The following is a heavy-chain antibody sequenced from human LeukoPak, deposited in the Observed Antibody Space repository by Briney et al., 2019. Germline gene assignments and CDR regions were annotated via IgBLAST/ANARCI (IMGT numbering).Heavy chain of an antibody. D-gene: IGHD4-17*01. CDR3: ARTGVDYGIFYYMDV. CDR1: GFLFNTYE. Sequence: GGSLRLSCAASGFLFNTYEMNWVRQAPGQGLEWVSYISSSGSTIYYADSIKGRFTISRDNAKNSLYLQMNSLRAEHTAVYYCARTGVDYGIFYYMDVWGKGTTVTIFS. J-gene: IGHJ6*03. V-gene: IGHV3-48*03. CDR2: ISSSGSTI.